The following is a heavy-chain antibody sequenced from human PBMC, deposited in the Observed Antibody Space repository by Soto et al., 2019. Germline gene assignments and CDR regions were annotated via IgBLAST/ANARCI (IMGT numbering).Heavy chain of an antibody. Sequence: PSETLSLTCTVSGGSISSFYWSWIRQPPGKGLEWIGFIYFSGNTNYNPSLRSRVTISVDTSKNQFSLKLSSVTAADTAVYYCARHLGLCNSTTCNSWFGPWGQGTLVTVSS. CDR3: ARHLGLCNSTTCNSWFGP. D-gene: IGHD2-2*01. CDR1: GGSISSFY. J-gene: IGHJ5*02. V-gene: IGHV4-59*08. CDR2: IYFSGNT.